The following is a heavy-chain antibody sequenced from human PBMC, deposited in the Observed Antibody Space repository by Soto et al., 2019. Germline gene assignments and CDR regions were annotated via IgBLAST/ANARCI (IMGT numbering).Heavy chain of an antibody. CDR1: GGSISNYY. CDR2: IYTSGST. D-gene: IGHD5-12*01. V-gene: IGHV4-4*07. CDR3: ARERREKIHDGYDIDY. J-gene: IGHJ4*02. Sequence: SETLSLTCTGSGGSISNYYWSGIRQPAGKGLEWIGRIYTSGSTDYNPSLKSRVTISIDTSKNQFSLKVTSMTAADTAVYYCARERREKIHDGYDIDYWGQGTLVTVSS.